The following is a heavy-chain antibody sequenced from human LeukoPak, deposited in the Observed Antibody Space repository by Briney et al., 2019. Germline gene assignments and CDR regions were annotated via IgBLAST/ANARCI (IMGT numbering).Heavy chain of an antibody. V-gene: IGHV4-4*07. CDR1: PGYIRSYY. D-gene: IGHD3-3*01. Sequence: SETLSLTCTVSPGYIRSYYWSWIWQPAGKGLEWIGRIYTTGSTDYNPSLKSRVTISIDKSKNQFSLKLTSVTAADTAVYYCARDRGDSGVVNYFYYMDAWGKGTTVTVSS. CDR3: ARDRGDSGVVNYFYYMDA. CDR2: IYTTGST. J-gene: IGHJ6*03.